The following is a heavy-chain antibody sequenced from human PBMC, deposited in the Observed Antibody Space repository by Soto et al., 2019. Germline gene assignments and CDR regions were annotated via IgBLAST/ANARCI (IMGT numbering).Heavy chain of an antibody. CDR2: INPSGGST. CDR3: ARDPTYCSSTSCYRGYYYGMDV. Sequence: ASVKVSFKASGYTFTSYYMHWVRQAPGQGLEWMGIINPSGGSTSYAQKFQGRVTMTRDTSTSTVYMELSSLRSEDTAVYYCARDPTYCSSTSCYRGYYYGMDVWGQGTTVTVSS. V-gene: IGHV1-46*01. J-gene: IGHJ6*02. D-gene: IGHD2-2*01. CDR1: GYTFTSYY.